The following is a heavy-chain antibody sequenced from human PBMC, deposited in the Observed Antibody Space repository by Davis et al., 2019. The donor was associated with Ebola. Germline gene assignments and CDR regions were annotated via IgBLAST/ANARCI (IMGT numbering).Heavy chain of an antibody. D-gene: IGHD3-22*01. CDR2: INPITGGT. V-gene: IGHV1-46*01. CDR3: AREGGRYYDSSGHVFDI. J-gene: IGHJ3*02. CDR1: GYRFTSYY. Sequence: ASVKVPCKASGYRFTSYYMHWVRQAPGQGLEWMGIINPITGGTSYAQNFQVRVNMTRDTSTSTVYMELSSLRSEDTAVYYCAREGGRYYDSSGHVFDIWGQGTMVKVSS.